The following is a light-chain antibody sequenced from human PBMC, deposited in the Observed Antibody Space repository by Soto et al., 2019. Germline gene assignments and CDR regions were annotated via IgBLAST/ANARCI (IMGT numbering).Light chain of an antibody. Sequence: EIVLTQSPATLSLSPGERATLSCRTSQSVGTYLAWYQHNPGQAPRLLIYDASNRATGIPARFSGSGSGTDFTPTISSPEPEDFAVYYCQQRYNWPNTFGQGTKLEIK. V-gene: IGKV3-11*01. CDR1: QSVGTY. J-gene: IGKJ2*01. CDR2: DAS. CDR3: QQRYNWPNT.